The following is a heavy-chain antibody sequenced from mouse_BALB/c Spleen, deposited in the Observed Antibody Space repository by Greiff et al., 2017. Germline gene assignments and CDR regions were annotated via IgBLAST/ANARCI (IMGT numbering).Heavy chain of an antibody. CDR1: GFSLTSYG. V-gene: IGHV2-9*02. CDR3: ARDYYGSSPLDV. D-gene: IGHD1-1*01. J-gene: IGHJ1*01. Sequence: VKLVESGPGLVAPSQSLSITCTVSGFSLTSYGVHWVRQPPGKGLEWLGVIWAGGSTNYNSALMSRLSISKDNSKSQVFLKMNSLQTDDTAMYYCARDYYGSSPLDVWGAGTTVTVSS. CDR2: IWAGGST.